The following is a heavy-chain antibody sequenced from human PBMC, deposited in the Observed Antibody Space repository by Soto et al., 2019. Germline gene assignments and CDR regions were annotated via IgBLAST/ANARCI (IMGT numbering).Heavy chain of an antibody. V-gene: IGHV3-23*01. Sequence: PGGSLRLSCAASGFTFSSYAMSWVRQAPGKGLEWVSAISGSGGSTYYADSVKGRFTISRDNSKNTLYLQMNSLRAEDTAVYYCAKRNKGYYGSGSYYISWGQGTLVTVS. CDR3: AKRNKGYYGSGSYYIS. CDR1: GFTFSSYA. CDR2: ISGSGGST. J-gene: IGHJ5*02. D-gene: IGHD3-10*01.